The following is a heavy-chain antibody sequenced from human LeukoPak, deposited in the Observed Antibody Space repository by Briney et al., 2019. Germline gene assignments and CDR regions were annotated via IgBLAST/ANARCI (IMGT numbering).Heavy chain of an antibody. V-gene: IGHV4-31*03. J-gene: IGHJ2*01. D-gene: IGHD6-6*01. CDR3: ARDASSSYWYFDL. Sequence: SQTLSLTCTVSGGSISSGGYYWSWIRQHPGKGLEWIGYIYYSGSTYYNLSLKSRVTISVDTSKNQFSLKLSSVTAADTAVYYCARDASSSYWYFDLWGRGTLVTVSS. CDR2: IYYSGST. CDR1: GGSISSGGYY.